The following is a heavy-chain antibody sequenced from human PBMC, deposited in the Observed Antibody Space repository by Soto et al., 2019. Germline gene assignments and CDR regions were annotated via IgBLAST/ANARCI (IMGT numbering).Heavy chain of an antibody. D-gene: IGHD4-17*01. J-gene: IGHJ6*02. V-gene: IGHV4-39*01. CDR3: ARHRRYDYGDYHYYYYYGMDV. CDR2: IYYSGST. CDR1: GGSISSSSYY. Sequence: QLQLQESGPGLVKPSETLSLTCTVSGGSISSSSYYWGWIRQPPGKGLEWIGSIYYSGSTYYNPSLKSRVTISVDTSKNQFSLKLSSVTAADTAVYYCARHRRYDYGDYHYYYYYGMDVWGQGTTVTVSS.